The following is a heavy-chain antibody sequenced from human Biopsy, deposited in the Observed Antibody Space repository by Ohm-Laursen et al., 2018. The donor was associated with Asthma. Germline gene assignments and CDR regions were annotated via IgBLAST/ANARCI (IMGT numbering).Heavy chain of an antibody. D-gene: IGHD5-12*01. CDR3: ARGCSGSDRIVYYYSGLEV. V-gene: IGHV1-69*01. CDR1: GDSFSNYA. Sequence: SSVKVSCKASGDSFSNYAISWVRQAPGQGPEWMGGLIPVLGTPDHAQMFEGRVTITADESTSTAYMELSSLSSDDTAVYYCARGCSGSDRIVYYYSGLEVWGQGTTVTVSS. CDR2: LIPVLGTP. J-gene: IGHJ6*02.